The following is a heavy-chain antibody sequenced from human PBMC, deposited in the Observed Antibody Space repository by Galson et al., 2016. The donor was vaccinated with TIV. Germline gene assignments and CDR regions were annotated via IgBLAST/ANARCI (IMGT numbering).Heavy chain of an antibody. J-gene: IGHJ4*02. V-gene: IGHV1-69*13. CDR3: ARVSDYYGSGSYYNVLGY. CDR1: GGTFSNYA. D-gene: IGHD3-10*01. Sequence: SVKVSCKASGGTFSNYAISWVRQAPGHGLEWMGGIIPIFAIAKYAQKFQGRVTITAGESTSTAYMELSSLRSEDTAVYYCARVSDYYGSGSYYNVLGYWGQGTLVTVSS. CDR2: IIPIFAIA.